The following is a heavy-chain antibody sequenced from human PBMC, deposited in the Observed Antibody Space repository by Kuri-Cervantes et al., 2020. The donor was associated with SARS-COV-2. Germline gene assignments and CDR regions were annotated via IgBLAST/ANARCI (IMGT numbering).Heavy chain of an antibody. V-gene: IGHV3-7*01. Sequence: LSLTCAASGFTFRSYWMSWVRQAPGKGLEWVANIKQDGSEKYYVDSVKGRFTISRDNAKNSLYLQMNSLRAEDTAVYYCARGSNYDFWSGYSTFDYWGQGTLVTVSS. CDR1: GFTFRSYW. CDR3: ARGSNYDFWSGYSTFDY. D-gene: IGHD3-3*01. J-gene: IGHJ4*02. CDR2: IKQDGSEK.